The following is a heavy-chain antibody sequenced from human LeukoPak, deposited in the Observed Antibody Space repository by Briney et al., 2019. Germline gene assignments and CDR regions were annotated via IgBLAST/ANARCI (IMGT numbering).Heavy chain of an antibody. D-gene: IGHD3-10*01. CDR3: ARGVKGLRGAFDI. CDR2: IYYSGST. Sequence: SETLSLTCTVSGGSISSGGYYWSWIRQHPGKGLEWIGYIYYSGSTYSNPSLKSRLTMSVDISKNQFSLKLSSVTAADTAVYYCARGVKGLRGAFDIWGQGTMVTVSS. CDR1: GGSISSGGYY. J-gene: IGHJ3*02. V-gene: IGHV4-31*03.